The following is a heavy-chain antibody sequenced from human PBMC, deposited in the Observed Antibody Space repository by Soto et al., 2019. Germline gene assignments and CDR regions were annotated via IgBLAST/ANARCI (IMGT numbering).Heavy chain of an antibody. J-gene: IGHJ4*02. V-gene: IGHV3-7*01. D-gene: IGHD3-22*01. Sequence: GGSLRLSCAASGFTFSSYWMSWVRQAPGKGLEWVANIKQDGSEKYYVDSVKGRFTISRDNAKNSLYLQMNSLRAEDTAVYYCARDREPAVLGSGYYYDYWGQGTLVTVSS. CDR2: IKQDGSEK. CDR3: ARDREPAVLGSGYYYDY. CDR1: GFTFSSYW.